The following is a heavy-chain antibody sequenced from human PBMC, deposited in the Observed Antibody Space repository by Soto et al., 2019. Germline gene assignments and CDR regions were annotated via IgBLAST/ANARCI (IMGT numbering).Heavy chain of an antibody. J-gene: IGHJ4*02. D-gene: IGHD2-21*02. Sequence: PGGSLRLSCAASGFTFSSYAMHWVRQAPGKGLEWVAVISYDGSNKYYADSVKGRFTISRDNSKNTLYLQMNNLRVEDAAVYYCARGGDPDYWGQGTLVTVSS. CDR2: ISYDGSNK. CDR3: ARGGDPDY. CDR1: GFTFSSYA. V-gene: IGHV3-30-3*01.